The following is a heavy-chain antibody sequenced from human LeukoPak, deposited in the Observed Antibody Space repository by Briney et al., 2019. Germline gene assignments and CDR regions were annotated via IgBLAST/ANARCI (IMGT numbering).Heavy chain of an antibody. Sequence: GASVTVSCTASGGTFSSYAISWVRQAPGQGLEWMGGIIPIFGTANYAQKFQGRVTITADESTSTAYMELSSLRSEDTAVYYCARAKEVRYDFWSGYYTPDYYYYGMDVWGQGTTVTVSS. CDR2: IIPIFGTA. CDR3: ARAKEVRYDFWSGYYTPDYYYYGMDV. J-gene: IGHJ6*02. D-gene: IGHD3-3*01. V-gene: IGHV1-69*13. CDR1: GGTFSSYA.